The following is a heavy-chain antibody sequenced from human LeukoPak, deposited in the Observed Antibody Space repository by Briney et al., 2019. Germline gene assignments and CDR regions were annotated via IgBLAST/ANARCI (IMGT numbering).Heavy chain of an antibody. J-gene: IGHJ6*03. D-gene: IGHD6-6*01. CDR3: ARSIAARRGLYYYYYMDV. Sequence: ASVKVSCKASGYTFTGYYMHWVRQAPGQGLEWMRWINPNSGGTNYAQKFQGRVTMTRDTSISTAYMELSRLRSDDTAVYYCARSIAARRGLYYYYYMDVWGKGTTVTVSS. V-gene: IGHV1-2*02. CDR1: GYTFTGYY. CDR2: INPNSGGT.